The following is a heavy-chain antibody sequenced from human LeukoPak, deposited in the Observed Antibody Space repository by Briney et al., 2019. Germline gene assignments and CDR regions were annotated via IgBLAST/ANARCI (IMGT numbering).Heavy chain of an antibody. D-gene: IGHD3-10*01. V-gene: IGHV4-34*01. Sequence: SETLSLTCAVYGGSFSGYYWSWIRQPAGKGLEWIGFIYHSGSTYYNPSLESRVTMSVDGSKNQFSLKLSSVTAADTATYYCARGGTAGSSTFDYWGQGTLVTVSS. CDR2: IYHSGST. J-gene: IGHJ4*02. CDR1: GGSFSGYY. CDR3: ARGGTAGSSTFDY.